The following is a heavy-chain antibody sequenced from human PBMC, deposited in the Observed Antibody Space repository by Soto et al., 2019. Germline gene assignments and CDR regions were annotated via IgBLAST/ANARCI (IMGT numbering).Heavy chain of an antibody. D-gene: IGHD5-18*01. CDR2: ISYDGNRK. J-gene: IGHJ6*02. CDR1: GFSFGIYA. CDR3: ARDRTAMVTTKYYGMEV. V-gene: IGHV3-30-3*01. Sequence: GSLRLSCAASGFSFGIYAMHWVRQAPGKGLQWVAVISYDGNRKFYADSVKGRFTVSRDNSKNTLYLQLNSLRADDTAVYYCARDRTAMVTTKYYGMEVWGLGTTVTVSS.